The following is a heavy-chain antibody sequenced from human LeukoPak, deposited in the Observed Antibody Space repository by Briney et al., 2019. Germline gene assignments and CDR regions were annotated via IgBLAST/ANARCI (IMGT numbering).Heavy chain of an antibody. CDR1: GGSISSSSYY. Sequence: KASETLSLTCAVSGGSISSSSYYWGWIRQPPGKGLEWIGSIYYSGSTYYNPSLKSRVTISVDTSKNQFSLKLSSVTAADTAVYYCTRESQAYGMDVWGQGTTVTVSS. J-gene: IGHJ6*02. CDR2: IYYSGST. CDR3: TRESQAYGMDV. V-gene: IGHV4-39*01.